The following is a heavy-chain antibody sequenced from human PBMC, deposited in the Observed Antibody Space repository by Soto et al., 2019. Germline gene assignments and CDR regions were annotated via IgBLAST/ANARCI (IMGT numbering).Heavy chain of an antibody. CDR3: ARGRLYYDSSGYPDAFDI. V-gene: IGHV3-13*04. J-gene: IGHJ3*02. D-gene: IGHD3-22*01. CDR2: IGTAGDT. CDR1: GFTFSSYD. Sequence: PGGSLRLSCAASGFTFSSYDMHWVRQATGKGLEWVSAIGTAGDTYYPGSVKGRFTISRENAKNSLYLQMNSLRAGDTAVYYCARGRLYYDSSGYPDAFDIWGQGTMVTVSS.